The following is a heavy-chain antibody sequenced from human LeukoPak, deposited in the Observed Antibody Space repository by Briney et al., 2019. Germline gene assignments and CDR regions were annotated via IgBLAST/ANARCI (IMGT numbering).Heavy chain of an antibody. Sequence: SETLSLTCTVSGGSISSYYWSWIRQPAGKGLEWIGRIYTSGSTNYNPSLKSRVSMSVDTPKNQFSLKLSSVTAADTAVYYCAYSGYVAEGPFDYWGQGTLVTVSS. J-gene: IGHJ4*02. CDR3: AYSGYVAEGPFDY. D-gene: IGHD5-12*01. CDR1: GGSISSYY. CDR2: IYTSGST. V-gene: IGHV4-4*07.